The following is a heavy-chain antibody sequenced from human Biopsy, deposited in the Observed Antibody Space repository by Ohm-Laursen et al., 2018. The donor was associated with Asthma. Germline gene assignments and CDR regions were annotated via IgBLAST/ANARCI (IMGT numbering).Heavy chain of an antibody. CDR3: ARAAITGIRGWFDP. V-gene: IGHV4-34*01. D-gene: IGHD1-20*01. CDR1: GGYLTGHY. Sequence: SETLSLTCTVYGGYLTGHYWNWIRQPPGKGLEWIGEIDQSGYTNYNPSLKSRVTISADTSKNQFHLNLCSATAADTAVYFCARAAITGIRGWFDPWGQGTQVTVSS. J-gene: IGHJ5*02. CDR2: IDQSGYT.